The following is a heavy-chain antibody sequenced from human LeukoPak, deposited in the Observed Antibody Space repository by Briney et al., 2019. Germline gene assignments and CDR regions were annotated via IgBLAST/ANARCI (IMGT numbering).Heavy chain of an antibody. CDR1: SGTFSSYA. CDR2: IIPIFGTA. CDR3: ARVARGYELQGWFDP. V-gene: IGHV1-69*13. D-gene: IGHD1-26*01. J-gene: IGHJ5*02. Sequence: SVKVSFKASSGTFSSYAISWVRQAPGQGLEWMEGIIPIFGTANYAQKFQGRVTITADESTSTAYMELSSPRSEDTAVYYCARVARGYELQGWFDPWGQGTLVTVSS.